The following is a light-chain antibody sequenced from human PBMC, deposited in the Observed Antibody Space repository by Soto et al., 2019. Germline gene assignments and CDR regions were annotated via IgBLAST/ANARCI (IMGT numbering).Light chain of an antibody. J-gene: IGLJ2*01. Sequence: QSVLTQPRSVSGSLGHSVPSSCSGASYNFVSWYQHPPGHAPRLLISDITKRPSGVPDRFSSSKSCSVASLTLSGLQADDEADSYCSSLLPSEILLFGSGTKLTLL. CDR2: DIT. CDR3: SSLLPSEILL. V-gene: IGLV2-11*01. CDR1: SYNF.